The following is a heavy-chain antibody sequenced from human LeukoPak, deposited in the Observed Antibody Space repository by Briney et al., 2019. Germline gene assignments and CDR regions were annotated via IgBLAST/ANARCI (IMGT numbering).Heavy chain of an antibody. D-gene: IGHD2-2*01. V-gene: IGHV4-4*07. CDR2: FYTSGST. Sequence: PSETLSLTCTVSGGSISSYYWSWIRQPAGKGLEWIGRFYTSGSTNYNPSLKSRVTMSVDTSKNQFSLKLSSVTAADTAVYYCARGVEYCSSTSCQSWFDPWGQGTLVTVSS. J-gene: IGHJ5*02. CDR1: GGSISSYY. CDR3: ARGVEYCSSTSCQSWFDP.